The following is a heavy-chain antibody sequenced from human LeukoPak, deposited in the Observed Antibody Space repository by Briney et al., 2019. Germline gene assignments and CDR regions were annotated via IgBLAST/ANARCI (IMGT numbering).Heavy chain of an antibody. V-gene: IGHV3-30*04. Sequence: GRSLRLSCAASGFTFSSYAMHWVRQAPGKGLEWVAVISYDGSNKYYADSVKGRFTISRDNSKNTLYLQMNSLRAEDTAVYYCARDSLQAGYYCDRHGMDVWGQGTTVTVSS. CDR1: GFTFSSYA. CDR3: ARDSLQAGYYCDRHGMDV. J-gene: IGHJ6*02. CDR2: ISYDGSNK. D-gene: IGHD3-22*01.